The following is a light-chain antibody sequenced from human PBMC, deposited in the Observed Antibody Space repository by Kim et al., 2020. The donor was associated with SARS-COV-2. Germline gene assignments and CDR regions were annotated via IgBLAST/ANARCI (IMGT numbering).Light chain of an antibody. CDR2: GAS. CDR1: QTIGNN. CDR3: QQYNKWPPIT. V-gene: IGKV3-15*01. Sequence: SPGEQLALSCRASQTIGNNLAWYQQKPGQSPTILIFGASTRPTGIPARFSGSGSGTDFTLTISSLQFEDSAVYYCQQYNKWPPITFGGGTKVDIK. J-gene: IGKJ4*01.